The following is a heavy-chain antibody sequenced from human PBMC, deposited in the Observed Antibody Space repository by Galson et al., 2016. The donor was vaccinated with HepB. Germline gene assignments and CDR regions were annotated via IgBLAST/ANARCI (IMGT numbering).Heavy chain of an antibody. D-gene: IGHD2/OR15-2a*01. J-gene: IGHJ4*02. V-gene: IGHV3-30*18. CDR2: DSMDGRRK. Sequence: SLRLSCAASGFTFSQRGMHWVRQAPGKGLEWVAADSMDGRRKFYADSVKGRFTISRDNSNNMHFLKMSSLRVDDTAGYFCAKRHEYCPPVGCSFDYWGQGTPVTVSS. CDR3: AKRHEYCPPVGCSFDY. CDR1: GFTFSQRG.